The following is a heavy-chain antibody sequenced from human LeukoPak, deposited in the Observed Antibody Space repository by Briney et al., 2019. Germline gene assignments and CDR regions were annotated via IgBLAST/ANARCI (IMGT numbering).Heavy chain of an antibody. J-gene: IGHJ4*02. CDR1: GGSFSGYY. CDR2: INHSGST. D-gene: IGHD6-19*01. V-gene: IGHV4-34*01. Sequence: SETLSLTCAVYGGSFSGYYWSWIRQPPGKGLEWIGEINHSGSTNYNPSLKSRVTISVDTSKNQFSLKLSSVTAADTAVYYCARARSLYSSGWYAQYYFDYWGQGTLVTVSS. CDR3: ARARSLYSSGWYAQYYFDY.